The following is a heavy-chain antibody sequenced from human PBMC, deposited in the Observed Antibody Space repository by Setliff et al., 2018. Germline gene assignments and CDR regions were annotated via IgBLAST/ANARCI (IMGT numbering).Heavy chain of an antibody. CDR2: ISSYNGKT. J-gene: IGHJ3*01. Sequence: ASVKVSCKASGYIFTSYGISWVRQAPGQGLEWMGWISSYNGKTNYAQKLQGRVTMTTDTSTSTAYMELRSLRSDDTAVYFCARFGGSCSSSSCYASDLWGQGTMVTVSS. D-gene: IGHD2-2*01. CDR1: GYIFTSYG. V-gene: IGHV1-18*01. CDR3: ARFGGSCSSSSCYASDL.